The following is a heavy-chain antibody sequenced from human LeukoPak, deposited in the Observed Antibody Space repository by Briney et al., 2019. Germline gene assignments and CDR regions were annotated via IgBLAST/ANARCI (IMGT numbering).Heavy chain of an antibody. CDR2: IIPIFGTA. D-gene: IGHD3-22*01. Sequence: VASVKVSCKASGGTFSSYAISWVRQAPGQGLEWMGDIIPIFGTANYAQKFQGRVTITADASTSTGYMDLSRLRSEDTAVYYCARVPGMNYYESSGYLFDYWGQGTLVTVSS. CDR1: GGTFSSYA. V-gene: IGHV1-69*01. CDR3: ARVPGMNYYESSGYLFDY. J-gene: IGHJ4*02.